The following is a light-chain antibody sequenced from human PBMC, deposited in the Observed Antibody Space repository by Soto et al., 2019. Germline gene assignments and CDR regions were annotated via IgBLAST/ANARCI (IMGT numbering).Light chain of an antibody. CDR1: QSISSY. CDR3: QQFNNYPWT. J-gene: IGKJ1*01. Sequence: DVQMTQSPSSLSASVGDRVTITCRASQSISSYLNWYQQKPGKAPKLLIYAASTLQSGVPSRFSGSGSGTDFTLTISCLQPEDFATYYCQQFNNYPWTFGQGTKVDI. V-gene: IGKV1-39*01. CDR2: AAS.